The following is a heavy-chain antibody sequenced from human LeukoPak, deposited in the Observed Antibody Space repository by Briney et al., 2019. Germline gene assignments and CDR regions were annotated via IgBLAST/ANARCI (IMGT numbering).Heavy chain of an antibody. CDR1: GSTFSDYS. J-gene: IGHJ5*02. CDR2: ISSRSTYT. D-gene: IGHD1-26*01. V-gene: IGHV3-21*01. Sequence: GGSLRLSCAASGSTFSDYSMNWVRQAPGQGLEWVSSISSRSTYTYYADSVRGRFTISRDSAKNSLFLQMDSLRVEDTAVYYCARAHIQDYTIVGLVDHWGQGTLVTVSS. CDR3: ARAHIQDYTIVGLVDH.